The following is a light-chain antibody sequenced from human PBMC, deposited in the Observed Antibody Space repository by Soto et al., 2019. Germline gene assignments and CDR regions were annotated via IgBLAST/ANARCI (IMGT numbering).Light chain of an antibody. Sequence: EIFLTQSPATLSVSPGERATLSCRASESVGSDLAWYQQKPGQAPRLLIHGASTRATGIPARFSGSGSGTQFLLTISSLQSEDFAVYFCQQYKDWPPVTLSLGTKVDI. CDR1: ESVGSD. V-gene: IGKV3-15*01. CDR3: QQYKDWPPVT. J-gene: IGKJ3*01. CDR2: GAS.